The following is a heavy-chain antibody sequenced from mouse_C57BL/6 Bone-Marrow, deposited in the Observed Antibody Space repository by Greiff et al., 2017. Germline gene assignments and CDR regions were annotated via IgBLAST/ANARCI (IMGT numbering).Heavy chain of an antibody. V-gene: IGHV5-12*01. CDR1: GFTFSDYY. J-gene: IGHJ4*01. CDR2: ISNGGGST. CDR3: ARQRLMDY. Sequence: EVQVVESGGGLVQPGGSLKLSCAASGFTFSDYYMYWVRQTPEKRLEWVAYISNGGGSTYYPDTVKGRFTISRDNAKNTLYLQMSRLKSEDTAMYYCARQRLMDYWGQGTSVTVSS. D-gene: IGHD3-2*02.